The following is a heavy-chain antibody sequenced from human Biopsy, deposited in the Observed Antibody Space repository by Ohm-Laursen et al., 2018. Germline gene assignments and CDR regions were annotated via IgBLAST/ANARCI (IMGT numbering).Heavy chain of an antibody. CDR3: AREPRIAAVAYFDP. CDR1: GGSISNYY. J-gene: IGHJ5*02. Sequence: SDTLSLTYTVSGGSISNYYWSWIRQPAGKGLEWIGRIYSSGSTNYNPSLKSRVTMSVDTSKNQFSLIPSSMTAADTAVYYCAREPRIAAVAYFDPWGQGTLVTVSS. CDR2: IYSSGST. V-gene: IGHV4-4*07. D-gene: IGHD6-13*01.